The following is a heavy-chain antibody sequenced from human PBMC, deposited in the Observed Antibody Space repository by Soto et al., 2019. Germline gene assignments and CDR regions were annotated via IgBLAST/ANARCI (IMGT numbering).Heavy chain of an antibody. J-gene: IGHJ5*02. Sequence: QVQLVQSGAEVKKPGASVKVSCKASGYTFTDYFIHWVRQAPGQGFEWMGWINPKSRGTNYAQKFQGRVTMTRDTSNSTAYMELRSLRSDDTAVYYCARVTLKAGNWFDPWGQGTLVTVSS. V-gene: IGHV1-2*02. CDR2: INPKSRGT. CDR1: GYTFTDYF. CDR3: ARVTLKAGNWFDP.